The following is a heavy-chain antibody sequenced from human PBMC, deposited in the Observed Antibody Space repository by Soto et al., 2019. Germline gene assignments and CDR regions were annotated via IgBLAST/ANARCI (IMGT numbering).Heavy chain of an antibody. Sequence: EVQLVESGGGLVQPGGSLRLSCAASGFTFSGSAMHWVRQASGRGLEWMGRISNKVNKYATVYAATVTGRITIFRDDSKNTAYLQMNNYNTGDTAVYDYTSTPNGGGGVGGRYLDFWGRGTLVTVSS. J-gene: IGHJ2*01. V-gene: IGHV3-73*01. D-gene: IGHD1-26*01. CDR3: TSTPNGGGGVGGRYLDF. CDR1: GFTFSGSA. CDR2: ISNKVNKYAT.